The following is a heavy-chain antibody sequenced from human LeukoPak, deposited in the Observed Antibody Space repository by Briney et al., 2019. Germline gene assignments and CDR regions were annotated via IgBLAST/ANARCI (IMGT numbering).Heavy chain of an antibody. J-gene: IGHJ5*02. CDR1: GGSISSGGYY. CDR3: ARGADSSGYYYGGNNWFDP. V-gene: IGHV4-31*03. CDR2: IYYSGST. Sequence: PSETLSLTCTVSGGSISSGGYYWSWLRQHPGKGLEWIGYIYYSGSTYYNPSRKSRVTISVDTSKNQFSLKLSSVSAADTAVYSCARGADSSGYYYGGNNWFDPWGQGTLVTVSS. D-gene: IGHD3-22*01.